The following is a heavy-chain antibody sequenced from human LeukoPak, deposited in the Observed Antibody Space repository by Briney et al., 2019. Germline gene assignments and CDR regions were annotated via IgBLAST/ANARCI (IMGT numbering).Heavy chain of an antibody. CDR1: GFTFSDHY. J-gene: IGHJ5*02. Sequence: GSLRLSCAASGFTFSDHYMDWVRQAPGKGLEWIGRIHSNGGFTHNPSLKSRITMETDTYKNEVSLKLTSVTAADTAIYYCARNTYCYENNCDLRGHWFDPWGQGTLVIVAS. CDR2: IHSNGGF. D-gene: IGHD3-16*02. CDR3: ARNTYCYENNCDLRGHWFDP. V-gene: IGHV4-59*10.